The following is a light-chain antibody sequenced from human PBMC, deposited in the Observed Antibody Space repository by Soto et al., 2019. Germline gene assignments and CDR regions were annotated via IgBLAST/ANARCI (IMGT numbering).Light chain of an antibody. CDR3: QQYNKLPLT. V-gene: IGKV3-15*01. CDR1: QSVSGN. J-gene: IGKJ4*01. CDR2: GAS. Sequence: EIVMTQSPVTLSVSPGERATLSCRASQSVSGNLAWYQQKPGQAPRLLIYGASTRPTGIPARFSGSGSGTEFTLTISSLQSEDFAVYYCQQYNKLPLTFGGGTKVEIK.